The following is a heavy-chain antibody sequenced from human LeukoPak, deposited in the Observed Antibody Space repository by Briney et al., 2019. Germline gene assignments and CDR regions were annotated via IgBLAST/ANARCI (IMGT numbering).Heavy chain of an antibody. D-gene: IGHD3-10*01. CDR2: ISDDGTTT. CDR1: GFTLNLYW. J-gene: IGHJ5*02. V-gene: IGHV3-74*01. Sequence: GGSLRLSCAASGFTLNLYWTHWVRQPPGKGLEWLSRISDDGTTTNYADSVKGRFTISRDNAKNTLYLQMHSLRVDDTAVYYCARDSRYHSGWGSYQPYWFDPWGQGTLVTVSS. CDR3: ARDSRYHSGWGSYQPYWFDP.